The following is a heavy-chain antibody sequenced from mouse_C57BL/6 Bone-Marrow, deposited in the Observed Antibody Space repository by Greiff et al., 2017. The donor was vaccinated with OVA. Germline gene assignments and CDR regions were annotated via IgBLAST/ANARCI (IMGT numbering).Heavy chain of an antibody. CDR3: ARRSTGSPYWYFDV. Sequence: VQLQESDAELVKPGASVKISCTVSGYTFTDHTIHWMKQRPEQGLEWIGYIYPGDGSTKYNEKFKGKATLTADKSSSTAYVQLNSLTSEDSAVYFCARRSTGSPYWYFDVWGTGTTVTVSS. CDR2: IYPGDGST. V-gene: IGHV1-78*01. D-gene: IGHD1-1*01. J-gene: IGHJ1*03. CDR1: GYTFTDHT.